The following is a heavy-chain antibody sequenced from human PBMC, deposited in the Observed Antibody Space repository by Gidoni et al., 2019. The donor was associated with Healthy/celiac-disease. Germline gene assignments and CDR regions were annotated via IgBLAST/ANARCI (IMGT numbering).Heavy chain of an antibody. D-gene: IGHD3-3*01. CDR2: ISGSGGST. J-gene: IGHJ1*01. CDR1: GFTFSSYA. V-gene: IGHV3-23*01. CDR3: AKVTHDFWSGYQRGFEYFQH. Sequence: EVQLLESGGGLVQPGGSLRLSCAASGFTFSSYAMSWVRQAPGKGLEWVSAISGSGGSTYYADSVKGRFTISRDNSKNTLYLQMNSLRAEDTAVYYCAKVTHDFWSGYQRGFEYFQHWGQGTLVTVSS.